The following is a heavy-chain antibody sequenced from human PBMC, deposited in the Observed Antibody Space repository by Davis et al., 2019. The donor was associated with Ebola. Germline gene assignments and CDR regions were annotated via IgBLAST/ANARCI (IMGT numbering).Heavy chain of an antibody. CDR3: AKEGIVVVPAASRGAGYYYYYMDV. J-gene: IGHJ6*03. V-gene: IGHV3-23*03. Sequence: PGGSLRLSCAASGFTFSSYAMSWVRQAPGKGLEWVSVIYSGGSTYYADSVKGRFTISRDNSKNTLYLQMNRLRAEDTAVYYCAKEGIVVVPAASRGAGYYYYYMDVWGKGTTVTVSS. D-gene: IGHD2-2*01. CDR1: GFTFSSYA. CDR2: IYSGGST.